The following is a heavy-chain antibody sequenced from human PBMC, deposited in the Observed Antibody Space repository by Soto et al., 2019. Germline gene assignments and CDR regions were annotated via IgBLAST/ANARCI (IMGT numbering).Heavy chain of an antibody. D-gene: IGHD4-17*01. V-gene: IGHV5-51*01. Sequence: GESLKISYKGSAYSFTSYWIGWVRQMPGKGLEWMGIIYPGDSDTRYSPSFHCQVTISADKSITTAYLQSSSLKASHTTMYYPTRHMGVVLYGDPTSCVDYWGQGSLVTVSS. CDR1: AYSFTSYW. CDR2: IYPGDSDT. J-gene: IGHJ4*02. CDR3: TRHMGVVLYGDPTSCVDY.